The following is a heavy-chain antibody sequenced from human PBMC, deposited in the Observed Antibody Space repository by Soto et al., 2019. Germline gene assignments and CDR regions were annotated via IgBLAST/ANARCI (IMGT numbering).Heavy chain of an antibody. V-gene: IGHV2-5*01. Sequence: SGPTLVNPTQTLTLTCSFSGVSLSTSGVGVGWIRQPPGKAPEWLGIIYWNDDKRYSPSLKTRVTITKDASRNKVVLTMTSVESYDTGRYYCAHHTSGWRCLPDVSGQGTKVTLSS. CDR1: GVSLSTSGVG. J-gene: IGHJ6*02. CDR2: IYWNDDK. D-gene: IGHD2-21*01. CDR3: AHHTSGWRCLPDV.